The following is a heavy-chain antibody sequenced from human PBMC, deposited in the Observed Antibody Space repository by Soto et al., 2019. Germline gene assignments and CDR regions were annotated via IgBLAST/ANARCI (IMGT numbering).Heavy chain of an antibody. V-gene: IGHV1-18*01. CDR3: VRDRTNHDY. J-gene: IGHJ4*02. CDR1: GYTFTNYD. Sequence: QVQLVQSGPEVKKPGASVEVSCKTSGYTFTNYDISWVRQAPGQGLEWMGWISAYNGDTNYAQSLQGRVTMTTDTSTSTAYMELRSLRSDDTAVYYCVRDRTNHDYWGQGTLVTVSS. D-gene: IGHD2-8*01. CDR2: ISAYNGDT.